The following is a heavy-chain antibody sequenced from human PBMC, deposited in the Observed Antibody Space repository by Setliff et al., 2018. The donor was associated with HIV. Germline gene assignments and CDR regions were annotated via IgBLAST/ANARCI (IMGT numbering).Heavy chain of an antibody. V-gene: IGHV3-30*02. Sequence: HPGGSLRLSCAASGFTFSSYGMHWVRQAPGKGLEWVAFIRYDGSNKYYADSVKGRFTISRDNSKNTLYLQMNILRAEDTAVYYCARDPHPNGGSEDAFDIWGQGTMVTVSS. D-gene: IGHD7-27*01. CDR3: ARDPHPNGGSEDAFDI. J-gene: IGHJ3*02. CDR2: IRYDGSNK. CDR1: GFTFSSYG.